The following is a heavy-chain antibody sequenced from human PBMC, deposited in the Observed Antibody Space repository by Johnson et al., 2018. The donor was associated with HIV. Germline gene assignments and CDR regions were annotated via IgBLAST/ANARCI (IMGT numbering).Heavy chain of an antibody. Sequence: VQLVESGGGVVQPGRSLRLSCAASGFTFSSYAMHWVRQAPGKGLEWVAVISYDGSNKYYADSVKGRFTISRDNSKNTLYLHMNSLRAEDTAVYYCAKSSRVATTFDAFDIWGQGTMVTVSS. D-gene: IGHD2-15*01. V-gene: IGHV3-30*04. CDR1: GFTFSSYA. CDR2: ISYDGSNK. J-gene: IGHJ3*02. CDR3: AKSSRVATTFDAFDI.